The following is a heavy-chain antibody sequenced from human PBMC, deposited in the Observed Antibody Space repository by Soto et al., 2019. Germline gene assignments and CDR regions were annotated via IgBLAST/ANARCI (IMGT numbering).Heavy chain of an antibody. J-gene: IGHJ6*02. V-gene: IGHV1-18*01. CDR2: ISPYSDYT. D-gene: IGHD2-8*02. CDR1: GYTFIKYG. CDR3: ATSVGIAPTGEDGMDV. Sequence: QVQLVQSGAEVKKPGASVKVSCKAFGYTFIKYGINWVRQAPGQGLEWMGWISPYSDYTHSAQKFQGRLTLTTDTAATTAYMELRSLKSEDTAVYYCATSVGIAPTGEDGMDVWGQGTSVTVSS.